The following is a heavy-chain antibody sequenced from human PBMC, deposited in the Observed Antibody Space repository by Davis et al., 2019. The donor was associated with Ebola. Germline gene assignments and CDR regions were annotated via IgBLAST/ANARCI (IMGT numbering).Heavy chain of an antibody. CDR3: ARTTKTDISASGLGYNYLDP. D-gene: IGHD1-1*01. J-gene: IGHJ5*02. CDR1: GGSFTDYF. Sequence: SETLSLTCAVYGGSFTDYFWSWLRQPPGKGLEWIGKISHSGSPDYNPSVNGRVTLSVDASKNQFSLEISSVTAADTAVYYCARTTKTDISASGLGYNYLDPWGQGTLVTVSS. CDR2: ISHSGSP. V-gene: IGHV4-34*01.